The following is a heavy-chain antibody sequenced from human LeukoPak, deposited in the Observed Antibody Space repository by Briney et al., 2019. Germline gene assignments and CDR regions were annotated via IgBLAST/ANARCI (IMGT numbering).Heavy chain of an antibody. J-gene: IGHJ5*02. Sequence: GGSLRLSCAASGFTFSSYSMNWVRQAPGKGLEWVSSIGSSSSYIYYADSVKGRFTISRDNAKNSLYLQMNSLRAEDTAVYYCAREHTMTSRRGFDPWGQGTLVTVSS. CDR2: IGSSSSYI. V-gene: IGHV3-21*01. CDR3: AREHTMTSRRGFDP. D-gene: IGHD3-22*01. CDR1: GFTFSSYS.